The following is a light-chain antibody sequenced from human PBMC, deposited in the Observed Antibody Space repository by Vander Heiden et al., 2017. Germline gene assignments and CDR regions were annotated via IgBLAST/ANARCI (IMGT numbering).Light chain of an antibody. V-gene: IGKV3-15*01. CDR2: GAS. CDR1: QSGSSN. Sequence: ERVFTQSPAHLSVSPGERATLSCRASQSGSSNLAWYQQKPRQTPRLLIYGASTRATGIPDRFSGSGSGTEFTLTIGSLQSEDFAVYYCQQYNNWPLTFGGGTKVEIK. CDR3: QQYNNWPLT. J-gene: IGKJ4*01.